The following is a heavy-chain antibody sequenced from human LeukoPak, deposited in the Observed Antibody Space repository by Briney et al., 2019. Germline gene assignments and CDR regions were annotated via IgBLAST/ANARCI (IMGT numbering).Heavy chain of an antibody. CDR3: ARSSHVWGAMPLYYYYGMDV. CDR2: IWYDGSNK. D-gene: IGHD1-26*01. CDR1: GFTFSSYG. Sequence: PGRSLRLSCAASGFTFSSYGMHWVRQAPGKGLEWVAVIWYDGSNKYYADSVKGRFTISRDNSKNTLYLQMNSLRAEDTAVYYCARSSHVWGAMPLYYYYGMDVWGQGTTVTVSS. J-gene: IGHJ6*02. V-gene: IGHV3-33*08.